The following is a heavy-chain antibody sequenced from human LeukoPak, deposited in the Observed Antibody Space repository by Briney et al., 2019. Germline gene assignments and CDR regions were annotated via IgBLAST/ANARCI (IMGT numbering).Heavy chain of an antibody. CDR3: ARDQYFYGSGSYPSDY. D-gene: IGHD3-10*01. J-gene: IGHJ4*02. CDR1: GFTFSTYA. Sequence: PGGSLRLSCAASGFTFSTYAMSWVRQAPGKGLEWVSVIYAGGKTCYADSVKGRFTISRDNSKNTLYLQMNSLRAEDTAVYYCARDQYFYGSGSYPSDYWGQGTLVTVSS. V-gene: IGHV3-53*01. CDR2: IYAGGKT.